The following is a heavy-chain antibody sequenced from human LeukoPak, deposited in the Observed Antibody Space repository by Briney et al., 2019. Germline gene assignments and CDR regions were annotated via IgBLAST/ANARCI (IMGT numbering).Heavy chain of an antibody. CDR1: GYTFTSYD. CDR2: MNPNSGNT. Sequence: ASVKVSCKASGYTFTSYDINWVRQATGQGLEWMGWMNPNSGNTGYAQKFQGRVTMTRDTSISTAYMELSRLRSDDTAVYYCARVTLETSCWGCDWFDPWGQGTLVTVSS. V-gene: IGHV1-8*01. D-gene: IGHD2-2*01. CDR3: ARVTLETSCWGCDWFDP. J-gene: IGHJ5*02.